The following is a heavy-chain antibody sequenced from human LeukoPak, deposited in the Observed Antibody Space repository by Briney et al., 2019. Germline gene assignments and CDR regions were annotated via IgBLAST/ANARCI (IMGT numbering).Heavy chain of an antibody. CDR3: ASGPVHNWFDP. V-gene: IGHV4-30-4*01. CDR1: GGSVSSGDYY. J-gene: IGHJ5*02. CDR2: VYYSGST. Sequence: TSETLSLTCTVSGGSVSSGDYYWSWIRQTPGKGLEWIGYVYYSGSTYYNPSLKSRLTISIDTSKNQFSLKLNPVTAADTAVYYCASGPVHNWFDPWGQGTLVTVSS.